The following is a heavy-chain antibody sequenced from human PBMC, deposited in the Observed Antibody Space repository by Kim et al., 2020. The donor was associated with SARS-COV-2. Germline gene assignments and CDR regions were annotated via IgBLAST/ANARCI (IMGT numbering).Heavy chain of an antibody. D-gene: IGHD2-15*01. Sequence: GGSLRLSCAASGFTFSSYAMSWVRQAPGKGLEWVSGISGSGGSTYHADSVKGRFTISRDNSKNTLYLQMSSLRADDTAVYYCARGGLGSPAWAYWSQGTLVTVSS. CDR3: ARGGLGSPAWAY. CDR1: GFTFSSYA. J-gene: IGHJ4*02. V-gene: IGHV3-23*01. CDR2: ISGSGGST.